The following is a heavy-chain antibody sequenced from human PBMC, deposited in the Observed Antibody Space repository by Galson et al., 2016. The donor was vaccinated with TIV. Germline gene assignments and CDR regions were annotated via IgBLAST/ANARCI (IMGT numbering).Heavy chain of an antibody. Sequence: LRLSCAASGFTFTNYWMHWVRQAPGKGLEWVANINHDGSQKYYVDSVKGRFTISRDNAKNSPYLQMSGLRPEDTAFYYCARAVGALAALWGQGTLVTVSS. CDR1: GFTFTNYW. CDR2: INHDGSQK. J-gene: IGHJ4*02. V-gene: IGHV3-7*03. D-gene: IGHD6-13*01. CDR3: ARAVGALAAL.